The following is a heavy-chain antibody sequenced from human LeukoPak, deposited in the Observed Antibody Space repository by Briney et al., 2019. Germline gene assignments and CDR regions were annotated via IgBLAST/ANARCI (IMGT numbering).Heavy chain of an antibody. CDR2: IYSGGST. J-gene: IGHJ4*02. CDR1: GFTVSSNY. CDR3: ARYSSGWYYFDY. V-gene: IGHV3-66*01. Sequence: GGSLRLSCAASGFTVSSNYMSWVRQAPGRGLEWVPVIYSGGSTYYADSVKGRFTISRDNSKNTLYLQMNSLRAEDTAVYYCARYSSGWYYFDYWGQGTLVTVSS. D-gene: IGHD6-19*01.